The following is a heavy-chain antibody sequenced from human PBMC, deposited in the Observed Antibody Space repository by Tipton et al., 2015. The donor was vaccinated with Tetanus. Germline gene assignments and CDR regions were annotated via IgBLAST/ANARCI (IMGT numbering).Heavy chain of an antibody. CDR1: GGSFSNYF. V-gene: IGHV4-34*01. J-gene: IGHJ4*02. Sequence: TLSLTCAVYGGSFSNYFWRWIRQPPGKGLEWIGEISPSRNTNYNPSLKSRVTISADTSRNQFSLTLSSVTAADTAVYYCARGSGWADFWGQGTQVTVSS. CDR3: ARGSGWADF. CDR2: ISPSRNT. D-gene: IGHD6-19*01.